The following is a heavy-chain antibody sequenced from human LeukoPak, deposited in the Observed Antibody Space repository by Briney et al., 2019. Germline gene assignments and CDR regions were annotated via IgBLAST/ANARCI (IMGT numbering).Heavy chain of an antibody. CDR2: IHTSGST. CDR3: ARHGGTRVTLVEVYYFDY. J-gene: IGHJ4*02. D-gene: IGHD4-11*01. CDR1: GGSISSYY. V-gene: IGHV4-4*07. Sequence: SETLSLTCTVSGGSISSYYWSWIRQPAGKGLEWIGRIHTSGSTNYNPSLRSRVTISVGTSKNQFSLKLSSVTAADTAVYYCARHGGTRVTLVEVYYFDYWGQGTLVTVSS.